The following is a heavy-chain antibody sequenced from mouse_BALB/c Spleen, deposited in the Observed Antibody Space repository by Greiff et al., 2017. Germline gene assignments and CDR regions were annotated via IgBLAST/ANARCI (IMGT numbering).Heavy chain of an antibody. V-gene: IGHV5-4*02. J-gene: IGHJ4*01. CDR3: TRGEYRMDY. CDR2: ISDGGSYT. D-gene: IGHD2-10*02. Sequence: EVNLVESGGGLVKPGGSLKLSCAASGFTFSDYYMYWVRQTPEKRLEWVATISDGGSYTYYPDSVKGRFTISRDNAKNTLYLQMSSLKSEDTAMYYCTRGEYRMDYWGQGTSVTVSS. CDR1: GFTFSDYY.